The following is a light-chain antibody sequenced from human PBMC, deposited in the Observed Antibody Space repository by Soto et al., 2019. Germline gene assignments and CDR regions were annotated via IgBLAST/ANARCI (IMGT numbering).Light chain of an antibody. V-gene: IGKV2-30*01. CDR3: MQGTHWPWT. CDR1: QSLEYSDGNTF. Sequence: DVVLTHAPLSLPVTLGQPASMSCRSSQSLEYSDGNTFLTWFHQRPGQSPRRLIYQVSNRDSGVTDRFTGSGSGTDFTLRISRVEAEDVGLYFCMQGTHWPWTFGQGTKVEI. CDR2: QVS. J-gene: IGKJ1*01.